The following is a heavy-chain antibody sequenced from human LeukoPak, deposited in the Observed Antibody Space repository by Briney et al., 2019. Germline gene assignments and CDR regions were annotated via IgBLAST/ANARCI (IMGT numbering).Heavy chain of an antibody. CDR3: GRDSGYGTYDD. CDR2: IKEDGSVT. J-gene: IGHJ4*02. D-gene: IGHD6-25*01. V-gene: IGHV3-7*01. CDR1: GFSFSASW. Sequence: PGGSLRLSCAAASGFSFSASWMQWVRQAPGKVLELVASIKEDGSVTRYVDSVKGRFTISRDNAKNPLFLQMNGLRAEDTAVYYCGRDSGYGTYDDWGQGTLVTVSS.